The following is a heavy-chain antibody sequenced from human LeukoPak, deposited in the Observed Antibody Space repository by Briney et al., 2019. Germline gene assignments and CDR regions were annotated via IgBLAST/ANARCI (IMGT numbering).Heavy chain of an antibody. V-gene: IGHV4-61*01. Sequence: SETLSLTCTVSGGSVSSGSYYWGWIRQPPGKGLEWIGYIYYSGSTNYNPSLKSRVTISVDTSKNQFSLKLSSVTAADTAVYYCAREAFGIQRDWFDPWGQGTLVTVSS. CDR2: IYYSGST. D-gene: IGHD3-10*01. CDR1: GGSVSSGSYY. J-gene: IGHJ5*02. CDR3: AREAFGIQRDWFDP.